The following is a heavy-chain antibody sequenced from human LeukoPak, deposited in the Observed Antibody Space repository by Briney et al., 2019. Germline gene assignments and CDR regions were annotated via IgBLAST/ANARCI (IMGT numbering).Heavy chain of an antibody. V-gene: IGHV4-59*01. Sequence: SETPSLTCTVSGGSISSYYWSWIRQPPGKGLEWIGYIYYSGSTNYNPSLRSRVIISVDTSKNQFSLKLSSVTAADTAVYYCARGIFGVIINAFDIWGQGTMVTVSS. D-gene: IGHD3-3*01. J-gene: IGHJ3*02. CDR1: GGSISSYY. CDR2: IYYSGST. CDR3: ARGIFGVIINAFDI.